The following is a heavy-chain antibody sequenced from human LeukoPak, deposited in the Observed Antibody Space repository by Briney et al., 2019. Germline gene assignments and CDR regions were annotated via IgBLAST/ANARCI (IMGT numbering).Heavy chain of an antibody. D-gene: IGHD2-21*02. CDR2: IIPIFGTA. J-gene: IGHJ3*02. Sequence: GASVKVSCKASGYTFTSYGISWVRQAPGQGLEWMGRIIPIFGTANYAQKFQGRVTITADESTSTAYMELSSLRSEDTAVYYCARGGDDERGGAFDIWGQGTMVTVSS. CDR1: GYTFTSYG. CDR3: ARGGDDERGGAFDI. V-gene: IGHV1-69*13.